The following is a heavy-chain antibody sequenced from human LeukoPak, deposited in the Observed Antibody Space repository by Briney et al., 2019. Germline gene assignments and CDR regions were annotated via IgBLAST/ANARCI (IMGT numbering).Heavy chain of an antibody. CDR2: IYYSGST. D-gene: IGHD6-13*01. CDR1: GGSISNYY. V-gene: IGHV4-59*01. CDR3: ARDSIAENWFDP. Sequence: PSETLSLTCTVSGGSISNYYWSWIRQPPGKGLEWIGYIYYSGSTNYNPSLKSRVTISVDTSKNQFSLKLSSVTAADTAVYYCARDSIAENWFDPWGQGTLVTVSS. J-gene: IGHJ5*02.